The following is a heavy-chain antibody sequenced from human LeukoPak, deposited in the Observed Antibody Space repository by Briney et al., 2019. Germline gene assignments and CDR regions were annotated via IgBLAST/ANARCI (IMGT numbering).Heavy chain of an antibody. CDR1: GFSFSNYW. J-gene: IGHJ4*02. V-gene: IGHV3-7*03. Sequence: GGSLRLSCAASGFSFSNYWMTWVRQAPGKGLEWVANIKQDATEKYYVDSVKGRFTISRDNAENLLYLQMNSLRAEDTAVYYCAKETYYYGSGSYEIDFDYWGQGTLVTVSS. D-gene: IGHD3-10*01. CDR3: AKETYYYGSGSYEIDFDY. CDR2: IKQDATEK.